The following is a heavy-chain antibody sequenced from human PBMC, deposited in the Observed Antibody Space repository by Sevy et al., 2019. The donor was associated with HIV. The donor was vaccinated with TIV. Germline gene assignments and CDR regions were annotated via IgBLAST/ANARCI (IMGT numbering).Heavy chain of an antibody. CDR3: ARDRVGATSFDY. J-gene: IGHJ4*02. V-gene: IGHV1-18*01. CDR1: GYTFTSYG. D-gene: IGHD1-26*01. CDR2: ISAYNGNT. Sequence: ASVKVYCKASGYTFTSYGISWVRQAPGQGLEWMGWISAYNGNTNYAQKLQGRVTMTTDTSTSTAYMELRSLRSDDTAVYYCARDRVGATSFDYWGQGTLVTVSS.